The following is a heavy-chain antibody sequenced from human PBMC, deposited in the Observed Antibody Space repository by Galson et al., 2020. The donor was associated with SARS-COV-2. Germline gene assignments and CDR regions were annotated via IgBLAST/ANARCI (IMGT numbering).Heavy chain of an antibody. D-gene: IGHD6-13*01. J-gene: IGHJ4*02. Sequence: GGSLRLSCAASGFTFSSYSMNWVRQAPGKGLEWVSYISSSSSTIYYADSVKGRFTISRDNAKNSLYLQMNSLRDEDTAVYYCARDSPYSSSWYYFDYWGQGTLVTVSS. CDR1: GFTFSSYS. CDR3: ARDSPYSSSWYYFDY. CDR2: ISSSSSTI. V-gene: IGHV3-48*02.